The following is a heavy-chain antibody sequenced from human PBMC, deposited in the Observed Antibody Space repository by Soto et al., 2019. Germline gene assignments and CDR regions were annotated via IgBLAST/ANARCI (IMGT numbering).Heavy chain of an antibody. D-gene: IGHD3-3*01. Sequence: GSAVKLCCKASCNTFTGTGISCRRPAPSREIEWMVWLSAYNGNTNYAQKLQGRVTMTTDTSTSTPYMELRSLRADDTAVYYCARAPSRGMIFGLVSPHADLMYFWGRRSAVIGS. CDR1: CNTFTGTG. CDR3: ARAPSRGMIFGLVSPHADLMYF. J-gene: IGHJ6*02. V-gene: IGHV1-18*04. CDR2: LSAYNGNT.